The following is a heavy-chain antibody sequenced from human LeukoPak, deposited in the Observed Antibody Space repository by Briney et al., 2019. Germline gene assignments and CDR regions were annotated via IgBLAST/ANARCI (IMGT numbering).Heavy chain of an antibody. D-gene: IGHD5-18*01. CDR2: IYTSGST. CDR3: ARTRIQLWLHAFDI. V-gene: IGHV4-4*07. Sequence: SETLSLTCTVSGGSISSYYWSWIRQPAGKGLEWIGRIYTSGSTNYNPSLKSRVTMSVDTSKNQFSLKLSSVTAADTAVYYCARTRIQLWLHAFDIWGHGTMVTVSS. CDR1: GGSISSYY. J-gene: IGHJ3*02.